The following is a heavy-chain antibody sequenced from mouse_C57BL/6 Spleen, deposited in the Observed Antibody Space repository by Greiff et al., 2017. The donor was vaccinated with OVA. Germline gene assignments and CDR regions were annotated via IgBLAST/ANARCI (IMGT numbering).Heavy chain of an antibody. D-gene: IGHD4-1*01. V-gene: IGHV1-15*01. CDR2: IDPETGGT. CDR1: GYTFTDYE. CDR3: TRGETGGNSFDY. Sequence: QVQLQQSGAELVRPGASVTLSCKASGYTFTDYEMHWVKQTPVHGLEWIGAIDPETGGTAYNQKFKGKAILTADKSSSTAYMELRSLTSEDSAVYYCTRGETGGNSFDYWGQGTTLTVSA. J-gene: IGHJ2*01.